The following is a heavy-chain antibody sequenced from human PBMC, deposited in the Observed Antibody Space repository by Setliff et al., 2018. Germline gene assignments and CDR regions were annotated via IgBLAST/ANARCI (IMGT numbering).Heavy chain of an antibody. V-gene: IGHV4-30-4*08. D-gene: IGHD3-22*01. J-gene: IGHJ4*02. CDR1: GGSISSGDYY. Sequence: PSETLSLTCTVSGGSISSGDYYWSWIRQPPGKGLEWIGYIYYSGSTYYNPSLKSRVTISVDTSKNQFSLKLSSVTVADTAVYYCARDRTDSSGHVDYWGQGTLVTVSS. CDR3: ARDRTDSSGHVDY. CDR2: IYYSGST.